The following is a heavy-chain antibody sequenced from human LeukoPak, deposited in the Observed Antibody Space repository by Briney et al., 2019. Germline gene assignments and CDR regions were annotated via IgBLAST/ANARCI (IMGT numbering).Heavy chain of an antibody. Sequence: SETLSLTCAVYGGSFSGYYWSWIRQPPGKGLEWIGEINHSGSTNYNPSLKSRVTMSVDTSKNQFSLKLSSVTAADTAVYYCARAQTGPFDYWGQGTLVTVSS. CDR3: ARAQTGPFDY. CDR2: INHSGST. CDR1: GGSFSGYY. V-gene: IGHV4-34*01. J-gene: IGHJ4*02.